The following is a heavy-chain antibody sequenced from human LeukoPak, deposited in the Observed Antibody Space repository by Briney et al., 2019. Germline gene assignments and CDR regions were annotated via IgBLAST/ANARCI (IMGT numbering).Heavy chain of an antibody. V-gene: IGHV3-23*01. Sequence: GGSLRLSCAASGFTFRNYAMTWVRQAPGKGLEWVSGIGATGVSTHYADSVRGRFTISRDNSKNSLYLQMNSLRAEDTAVYYCAKGTYSSGWYWGQGTLVTVSS. D-gene: IGHD6-19*01. CDR2: IGATGVST. J-gene: IGHJ4*02. CDR3: AKGTYSSGWY. CDR1: GFTFRNYA.